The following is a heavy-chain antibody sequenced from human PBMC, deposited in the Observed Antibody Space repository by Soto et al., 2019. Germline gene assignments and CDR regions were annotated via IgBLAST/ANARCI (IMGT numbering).Heavy chain of an antibody. J-gene: IGHJ6*02. V-gene: IGHV1-69*02. D-gene: IGHD2-21*02. CDR3: ARRRYCGVDSYTKYYYGMVV. CDR2: IIPVLGVT. CDR1: GDTFSSYT. Sequence: QVQLVQSGPEVKKPGSSVRISCRSGGDTFSSYTVSWVRQTPGQGLEWMGRIIPVLGVTNYSRKFKGRMTITPDKSKATAQREVSSLKSEDSARYYCARRRYCGVDSYTKYYYGMVVWGQGSSVRVSS.